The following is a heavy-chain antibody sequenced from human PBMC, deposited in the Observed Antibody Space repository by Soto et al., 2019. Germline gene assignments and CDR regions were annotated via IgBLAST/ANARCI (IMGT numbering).Heavy chain of an antibody. CDR3: ARGYNWFDP. V-gene: IGHV4-59*12. J-gene: IGHJ5*02. CDR1: GDSISSSY. Sequence: SETLSLTCSVPGDSISSSYWSWIRQPPGKGLEWIGYIYYSGSTNYNPSLKSRVIISLDTSKNQFSLKLSSVTAADTAVYYCARGYNWFDPWGQGTLVTVSS. CDR2: IYYSGST.